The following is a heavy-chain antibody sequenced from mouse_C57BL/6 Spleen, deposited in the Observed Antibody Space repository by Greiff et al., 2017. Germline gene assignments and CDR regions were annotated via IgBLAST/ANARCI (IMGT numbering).Heavy chain of an antibody. CDR1: GYAFSSSW. D-gene: IGHD2-2*01. Sequence: QVQLQQSGPELVKPGASVKISCKASGYAFSSSWMNWVKQRPGKGLEWIGRIYPGDGDTNYIGKFKGKATLTADKSSSTAYMQLSSLTSEDSAVYFCARWSTMVTYYFDYCGQGTTRTVSS. V-gene: IGHV1-82*01. CDR3: ARWSTMVTYYFDY. J-gene: IGHJ2*01. CDR2: IYPGDGDT.